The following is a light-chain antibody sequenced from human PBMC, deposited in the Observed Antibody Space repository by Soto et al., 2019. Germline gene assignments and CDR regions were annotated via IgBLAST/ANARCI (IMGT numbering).Light chain of an antibody. CDR1: QSISSW. CDR3: QQYESYPMT. J-gene: IGKJ4*01. Sequence: DSQMTQYPSTLSASVGDRVTITCRASQSISSWLAWYQQKPGKAPKLLISKASTLQSGVPPRFSGSGSGTEFTLTISSLQPYDFATYYCQQYESYPMTFGGENNVQIQ. CDR2: KAS. V-gene: IGKV1-5*03.